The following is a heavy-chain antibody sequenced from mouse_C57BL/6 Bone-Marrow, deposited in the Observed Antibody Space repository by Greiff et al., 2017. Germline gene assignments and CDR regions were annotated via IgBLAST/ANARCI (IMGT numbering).Heavy chain of an antibody. CDR2: IFPGSGST. CDR3: AREGTMITTKVYYYAMDY. D-gene: IGHD2-4*01. V-gene: IGHV1-75*01. J-gene: IGHJ4*01. Sequence: QVQLQQSGPELVKPGASVKISCKASGYTFTDYYINWVKQRPGQGLEWIGWIFPGSGSTYYNEKFKGKATLTVDKSSSTAYMLLSSLTSEDSAVYFCAREGTMITTKVYYYAMDYWGQGTSVTVSS. CDR1: GYTFTDYY.